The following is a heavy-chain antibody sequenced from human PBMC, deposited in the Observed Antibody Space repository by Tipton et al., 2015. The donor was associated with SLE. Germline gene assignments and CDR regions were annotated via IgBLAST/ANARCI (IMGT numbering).Heavy chain of an antibody. D-gene: IGHD3-16*01. CDR3: ARDITTFWEGWFDT. V-gene: IGHV3-23*01. Sequence: SLRLSCEASGFTFTDYAMTWVRQAPGKGLEWVSAISGSGTNTFFADSVRGRFTISRDNSRNTLYMEMNSLRTEDTAVYYCARDITTFWEGWFDTWGQGTLVAVSS. J-gene: IGHJ5*02. CDR2: ISGSGTNT. CDR1: GFTFTDYA.